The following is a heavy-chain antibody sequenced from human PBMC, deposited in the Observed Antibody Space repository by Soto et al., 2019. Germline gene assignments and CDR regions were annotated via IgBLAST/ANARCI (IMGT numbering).Heavy chain of an antibody. D-gene: IGHD2-2*01. CDR3: ARERSSTSFGLHRATNDGMDV. J-gene: IGHJ6*02. V-gene: IGHV1-2*04. CDR1: GYTFTGYD. Sequence: QVQLVQSGAEVKKPGASVKVSCKASGYTFTGYDMHWVRQAPGQGLEWMGWMNPNSGGTNYAQKFQGWVTMTRDTSISTAYMELSRLRSDDTAVYYCARERSSTSFGLHRATNDGMDVWGQGTTVTVSS. CDR2: MNPNSGGT.